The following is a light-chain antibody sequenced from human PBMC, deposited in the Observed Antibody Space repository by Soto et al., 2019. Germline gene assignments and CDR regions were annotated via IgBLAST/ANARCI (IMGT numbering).Light chain of an antibody. CDR2: GAS. J-gene: IGKJ3*01. V-gene: IGKV3-20*01. Sequence: EIVLTQSPGTLSLSPGDRATLSCRASQSVSTNYLAWYQQSLGQAPRLLIYGASSRATGIPDRFSGNGSGTDFTFTISRLEPEDFAVYYCHQYGSTPFTFGPGTKVDIK. CDR3: HQYGSTPFT. CDR1: QSVSTNY.